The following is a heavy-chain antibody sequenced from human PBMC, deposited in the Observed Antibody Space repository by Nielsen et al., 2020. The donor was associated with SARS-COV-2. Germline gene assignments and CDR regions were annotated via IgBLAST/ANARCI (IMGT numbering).Heavy chain of an antibody. CDR2: ISAYNGNT. CDR3: ARDLTLPEYYDFWSGYYTLLYGMDV. D-gene: IGHD3-3*01. Sequence: ASVKVSCKASGYTFTSYGISWVRQAPGQGLEWMGWISAYNGNTNYAQKLQGRVTMTTDTSTSTAYMELRSLRSDDTAVYYCARDLTLPEYYDFWSGYYTLLYGMDVWGQGTTVTVSS. J-gene: IGHJ6*02. CDR1: GYTFTSYG. V-gene: IGHV1-18*01.